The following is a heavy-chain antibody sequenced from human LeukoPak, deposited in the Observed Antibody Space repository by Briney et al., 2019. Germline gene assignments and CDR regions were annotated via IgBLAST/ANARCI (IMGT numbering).Heavy chain of an antibody. CDR3: AKDGSGSRYRDYAFDI. Sequence: GGSLRLACAASGFTFSSYAMSWVRQAPGKGLEWVSAISGSGGSTYYANSVKGRFTISRDNSKNTLYLQMNSLRAKDTAVYYCAKDGSGSRYRDYAFDIWGQGTMVTVSS. V-gene: IGHV3-23*01. CDR1: GFTFSSYA. CDR2: ISGSGGST. D-gene: IGHD3-10*01. J-gene: IGHJ3*02.